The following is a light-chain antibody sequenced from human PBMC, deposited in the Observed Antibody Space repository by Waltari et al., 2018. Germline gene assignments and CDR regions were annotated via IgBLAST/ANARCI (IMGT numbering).Light chain of an antibody. V-gene: IGLV3-21*03. J-gene: IGLJ3*02. CDR2: DDD. CDR3: QVWDADGDHVV. Sequence: SYVLTQPPSVSVAPGKTAKITCGGTDIHTKTGRWYQQKPGRAPDLFVFDDDQRPSGIPERVSGSNSGSAATLTISRVEPGDEADYYCQVWDADGDHVVFGGGTRLTVL. CDR1: DIHTKT.